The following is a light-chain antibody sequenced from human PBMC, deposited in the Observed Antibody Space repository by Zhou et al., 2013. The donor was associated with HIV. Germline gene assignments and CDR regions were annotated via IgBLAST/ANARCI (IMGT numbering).Light chain of an antibody. CDR2: TAS. Sequence: DIQMTQSPSSLSASVGDRVTITCRASQGISTYLNWYQQKPGKAPKLLIYTASSLQGGVPSRFSGSGSGTHFTFTINSLQPEDTATYYCQQYDGLPFTFGPGTKVDVK. V-gene: IGKV1-33*01. CDR3: QQYDGLPFT. CDR1: QGISTY. J-gene: IGKJ3*01.